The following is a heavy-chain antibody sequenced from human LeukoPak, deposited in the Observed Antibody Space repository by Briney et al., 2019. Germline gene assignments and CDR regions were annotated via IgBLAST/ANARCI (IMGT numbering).Heavy chain of an antibody. Sequence: SESLSLTCNITADSITSGYWSWLRQSPGKGLEWIGYIYVIENTDYNPSLKSRVTLSLDTSKNQLSLKLTAVSAADTAVYYCAGRGQRYFRDWGQGTLVTVSS. V-gene: IGHV4-59*08. CDR1: ADSITSGY. J-gene: IGHJ1*01. CDR3: AGRGQRYFRD. CDR2: IYVIENT.